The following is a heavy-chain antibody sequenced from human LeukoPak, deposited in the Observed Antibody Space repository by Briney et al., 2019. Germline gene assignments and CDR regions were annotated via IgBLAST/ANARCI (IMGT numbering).Heavy chain of an antibody. D-gene: IGHD3-22*01. Sequence: SETLSLTCTVSGGSISSYYWSWIRQPPGKGLEWIGYIYSSGSTNYNPSLKSRVTISVDTSKNQFSLKLSSVTAADTAVYYCARQTYYYDSSDFGPHYYFDYWGQGTLVTVSS. CDR3: ARQTYYYDSSDFGPHYYFDY. CDR2: IYSSGST. CDR1: GGSISSYY. J-gene: IGHJ4*02. V-gene: IGHV4-59*08.